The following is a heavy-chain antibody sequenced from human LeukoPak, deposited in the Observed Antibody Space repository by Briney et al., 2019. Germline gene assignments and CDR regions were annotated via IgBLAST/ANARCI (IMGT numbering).Heavy chain of an antibody. J-gene: IGHJ4*02. Sequence: QPGGSLRLSCEASGFTFSSYAMSWVRQAPGKGLEWVSSISDSGGSTFYADSVKGRFTISRDNSKNTLCLQMNSLRAEDTAIYFCAKRMGDYWGQGTPVTVSS. V-gene: IGHV3-23*01. D-gene: IGHD2-8*01. CDR1: GFTFSSYA. CDR2: ISDSGGST. CDR3: AKRMGDY.